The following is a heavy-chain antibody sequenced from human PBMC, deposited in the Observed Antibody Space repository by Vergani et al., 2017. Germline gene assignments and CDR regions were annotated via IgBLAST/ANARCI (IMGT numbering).Heavy chain of an antibody. D-gene: IGHD3-22*01. J-gene: IGHJ2*01. CDR1: GGSISSGGYY. V-gene: IGHV4-31*03. Sequence: QVQLQESGPGLVKPSQTLSLTCTVSGGSISSGGYYWSWIRQHPGKGLEWIGYIYYSGSTYYNPSLKSRVTISVDTSKNQFSRKLSSVTAADTAVYYCAYSYSSGYPKYWYFDLWGRGTLVTVSS. CDR2: IYYSGST. CDR3: AYSYSSGYPKYWYFDL.